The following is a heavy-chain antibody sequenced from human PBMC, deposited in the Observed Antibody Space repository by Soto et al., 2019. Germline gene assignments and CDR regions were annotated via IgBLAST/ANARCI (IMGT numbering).Heavy chain of an antibody. Sequence: QVQLQESGPGLVKPSQTLSLTCIVSGGSISSNDFYWSWIRQHPGKGLEWIGYIYYSGNTYYNPSLKIRVTRLVDRSKTLFSLKVSSVTAADPAVYSCARLSGSGQSWFDPWGQGTLVTVSS. V-gene: IGHV4-31*03. J-gene: IGHJ5*02. CDR2: IYYSGNT. CDR3: ARLSGSGQSWFDP. CDR1: GGSISSNDFY. D-gene: IGHD6-13*01.